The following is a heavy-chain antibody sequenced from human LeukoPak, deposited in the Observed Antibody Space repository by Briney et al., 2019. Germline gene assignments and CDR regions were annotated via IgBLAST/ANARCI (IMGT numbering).Heavy chain of an antibody. Sequence: PSETLSLTCAVYGGSFSGYYWSWIRQPPGKGLEWIGEINHSGSTNYNPSLKSRVTISVDTSKNQFSLKLSSVTAADTAAYYCARGPGIAAAGTWGQGTLVTVSS. CDR1: GGSFSGYY. CDR2: INHSGST. J-gene: IGHJ4*02. V-gene: IGHV4-34*01. D-gene: IGHD6-13*01. CDR3: ARGPGIAAAGT.